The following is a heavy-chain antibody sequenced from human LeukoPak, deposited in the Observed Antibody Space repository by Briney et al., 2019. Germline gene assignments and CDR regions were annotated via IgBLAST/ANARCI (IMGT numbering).Heavy chain of an antibody. V-gene: IGHV3-23*01. CDR2: ISGSGGST. J-gene: IGHJ6*03. Sequence: GGSLRLSCAASGFTFSSYARSGVRQAPGKGLEWVSAISGSGGSTYYADSVKGRFTISRDNSKNTLYLQMNSLRAEDTAVYYYANPLRVYYYYYMDVWGKGTTVTVSS. CDR1: GFTFSSYA. CDR3: ANPLRVYYYYYMDV.